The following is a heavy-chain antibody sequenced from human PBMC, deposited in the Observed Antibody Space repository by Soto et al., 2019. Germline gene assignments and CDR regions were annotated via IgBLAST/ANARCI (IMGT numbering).Heavy chain of an antibody. Sequence: PXVSLGLIFAASGLTFSDYSMNWVRQAPGKGLEWVSYISRSGSDIYYADSVKGRFTISRDNAKNSLFLQMNSLRAGDTAVYYCATVGYCSSTSCQKRYYYYGMDVWGQGTTVTVSS. CDR3: ATVGYCSSTSCQKRYYYYGMDV. J-gene: IGHJ6*02. CDR1: GLTFSDYS. D-gene: IGHD2-2*03. V-gene: IGHV3-11*01. CDR2: ISRSGSDI.